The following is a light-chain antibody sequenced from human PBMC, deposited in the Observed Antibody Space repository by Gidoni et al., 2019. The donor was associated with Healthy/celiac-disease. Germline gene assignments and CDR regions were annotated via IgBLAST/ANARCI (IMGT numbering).Light chain of an antibody. Sequence: DIVVTLSPVSLAVSLGARATINCKSTQSVLYSSNNKNYLAWYQQKPGQPPKLLIDWASTRESGVPDRFSGSGSGTDFTLTISSLQAEDGAVYYCQQYYSTPRTFGQGTKVEIK. V-gene: IGKV4-1*01. J-gene: IGKJ1*01. CDR2: WAS. CDR1: QSVLYSSNNKNY. CDR3: QQYYSTPRT.